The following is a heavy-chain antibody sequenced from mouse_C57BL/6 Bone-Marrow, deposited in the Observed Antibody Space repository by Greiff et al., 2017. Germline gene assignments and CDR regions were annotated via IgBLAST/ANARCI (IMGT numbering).Heavy chain of an antibody. CDR2: IHPNSGST. J-gene: IGHJ4*01. D-gene: IGHD2-5*01. Sequence: QVQLQPPGAELVKPGASVKLSCKASGYTFTSYWMHWVKQRPGQGLEWIGMIHPNSGSTNYNEKFKSKATLTVDKSSSTAYMQLSSLTSEDSAVYYCYQDYSNYEAMDYWGQGTSVTVSS. CDR3: YQDYSNYEAMDY. V-gene: IGHV1-64*01. CDR1: GYTFTSYW.